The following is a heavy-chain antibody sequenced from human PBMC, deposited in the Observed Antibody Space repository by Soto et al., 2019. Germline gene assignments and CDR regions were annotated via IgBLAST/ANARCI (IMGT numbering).Heavy chain of an antibody. J-gene: IGHJ4*02. CDR3: ASCTGGYFHRRGYNNGFRY. CDR2: IHSSRST. D-gene: IGHD2-8*02. V-gene: IGHV4-61*01. CDR1: AASVNSDSYY. Sequence: SETHPLSCTVSAASVNSDSYYCSWILQPQGKGLEWIGYIHSSRSTNYNPSLTSLVSTSIDTSKNQISLRLSSVTAADTGVYYCASCTGGYFHRRGYNNGFRYWGQGSLVTVS.